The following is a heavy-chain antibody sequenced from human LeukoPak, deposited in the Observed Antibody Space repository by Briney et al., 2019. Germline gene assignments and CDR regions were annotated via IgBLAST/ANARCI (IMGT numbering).Heavy chain of an antibody. J-gene: IGHJ4*02. Sequence: PSETLSLTCTVSGGSISSSSYYWGWIRQPPGKGLEWIGSIYYSGSTYYNPSLKSRVTISVDTSKIQFSLKLSSVTAADTAVYYCARRRTRGSGGSCYSFWGQGTLVTVSS. V-gene: IGHV4-39*01. CDR3: ARRRTRGSGGSCYSF. CDR2: IYYSGST. D-gene: IGHD2-15*01. CDR1: GGSISSSSYY.